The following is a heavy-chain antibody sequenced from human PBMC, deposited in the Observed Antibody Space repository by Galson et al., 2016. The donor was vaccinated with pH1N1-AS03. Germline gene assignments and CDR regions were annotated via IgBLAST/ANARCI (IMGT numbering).Heavy chain of an antibody. J-gene: IGHJ3*02. CDR3: ARGVQWLVNRDAFDI. D-gene: IGHD6-19*01. CDR2: IYPGDSDT. V-gene: IGHV5-51*01. CDR1: GYSFTSYW. Sequence: QSGAEVKKPGESLKISCKGSGYSFTSYWIGWVRQMPGKGLEWMGIIYPGDSDTRYSPSFQGQVTISADKSISTAYLQWSSLKASDTAMDYCARGVQWLVNRDAFDIWGQGTMVTVSS.